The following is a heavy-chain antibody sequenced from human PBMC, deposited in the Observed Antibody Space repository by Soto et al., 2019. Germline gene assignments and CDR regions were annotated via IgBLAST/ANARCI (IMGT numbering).Heavy chain of an antibody. Sequence: SVKVSCKASGGTFSSYAISWVRQAPGQGLEWMGGIIPIFGTANYAQKFQGRVTITADESTSTAYMELSSLRSEDTAVYYCARSYCISTSCYESRCYFDLWGRGTLVTGSS. J-gene: IGHJ2*01. CDR1: GGTFSSYA. CDR3: ARSYCISTSCYESRCYFDL. CDR2: IIPIFGTA. D-gene: IGHD2-2*01. V-gene: IGHV1-69*13.